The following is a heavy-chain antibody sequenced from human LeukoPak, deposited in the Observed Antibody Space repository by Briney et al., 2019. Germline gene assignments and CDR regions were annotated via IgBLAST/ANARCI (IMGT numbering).Heavy chain of an antibody. Sequence: GGSLRLSCVVSGFTFSNFAMSWVRQAPGKGLEWVSVISTSDGSTYYADSVKGRFTFSRDNAKRSVYLQMNGLRAEDTAVYYCASRQPYYGYDYWGRGTQVTVSS. J-gene: IGHJ4*02. CDR3: ASRQPYYGYDY. V-gene: IGHV3-23*01. CDR1: GFTFSNFA. D-gene: IGHD5-12*01. CDR2: ISTSDGST.